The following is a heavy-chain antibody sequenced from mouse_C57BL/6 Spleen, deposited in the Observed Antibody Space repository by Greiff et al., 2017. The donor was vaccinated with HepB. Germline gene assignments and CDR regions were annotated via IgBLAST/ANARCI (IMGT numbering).Heavy chain of an antibody. CDR1: GFTFSSYA. CDR2: ISDGGSYT. J-gene: IGHJ4*01. Sequence: EVKLVDSGGGLVKPGGSLKLSCAASGFTFSSYAMSWVRQTPEKRLEWVATISDGGSYTYYPDNVKGRFTISRDNAKNNLYLQMSHLKSEDTAMYYCARGNYAMDYWGQGTSVTVSS. V-gene: IGHV5-4*03. CDR3: ARGNYAMDY.